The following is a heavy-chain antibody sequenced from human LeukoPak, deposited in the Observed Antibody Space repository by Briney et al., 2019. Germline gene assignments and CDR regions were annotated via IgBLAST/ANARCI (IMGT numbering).Heavy chain of an antibody. D-gene: IGHD4-17*01. CDR3: ARDAFDYGDYGAFDY. J-gene: IGHJ4*02. CDR2: IKQDGSEK. CDR1: GFTFSSYW. V-gene: IGHV3-7*01. Sequence: PGGSLRPSCAASGFTFSSYWMSWVRQAPGKGLEWVANIKQDGSEKYYVDSVKGRFTISRDNAKNSLYLQMNSLRAEDTAVYYCARDAFDYGDYGAFDYWGQGTLVTVSS.